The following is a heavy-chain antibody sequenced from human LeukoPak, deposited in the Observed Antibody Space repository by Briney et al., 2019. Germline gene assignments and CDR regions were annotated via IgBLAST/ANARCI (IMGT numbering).Heavy chain of an antibody. V-gene: IGHV4-61*01. CDR3: ASVARRYYYYMDV. Sequence: PSETLSLTCAVSGYSISSGYYWSWIRQPPGKGLEWIGYIYYSGSTNYNPSLKSRVTISVDTSKNQFSLKLSSVTAADTAVYYCASVARRYYYYMDVWGKGTTVTVSS. J-gene: IGHJ6*03. CDR1: GYSISSGYY. CDR2: IYYSGST.